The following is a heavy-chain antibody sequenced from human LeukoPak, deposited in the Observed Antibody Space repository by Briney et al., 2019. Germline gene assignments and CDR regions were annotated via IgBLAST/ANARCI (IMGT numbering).Heavy chain of an antibody. D-gene: IGHD6-19*01. CDR3: AKYLAGGWSYIDC. CDR2: ITGSGDST. Sequence: GSLKPPWSGSGIPFKRHSDGLVPQAPGEGPEWVSGITGSGDSTFYTESVKGRFTISRDNSKNTLYLEMNSLRAEDTAVYYCAKYLAGGWSYIDCWGQGTLVTVSS. V-gene: IGHV3-23*01. J-gene: IGHJ4*02. CDR1: GIPFKRHS.